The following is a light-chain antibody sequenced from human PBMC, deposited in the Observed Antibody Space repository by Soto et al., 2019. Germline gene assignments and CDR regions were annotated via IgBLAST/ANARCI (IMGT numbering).Light chain of an antibody. CDR2: GAS. V-gene: IGKV3-20*01. CDR3: QQYGSSPLT. CDR1: QSVSSSF. J-gene: IGKJ4*01. Sequence: EIVLTQSPGTLSLSPGERATLSCRASQSVSSSFLAWYQQHPGQAPRLLIYGASRRATGIPDRLTGSGSGXDFXXTXXXXEXEDFAVFYCQQYGSSPLTFGGGTKVEIK.